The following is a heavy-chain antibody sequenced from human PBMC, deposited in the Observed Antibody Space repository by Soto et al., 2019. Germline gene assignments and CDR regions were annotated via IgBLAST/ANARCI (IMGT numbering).Heavy chain of an antibody. CDR1: GFTFSSYS. V-gene: IGHV3-21*01. D-gene: IGHD1-1*01. Sequence: GGSLRLSCAVSGFTFSSYSMNWVRQAPGKGLEWVSSVSSGSLYIYYTDSVKGRFTISRDNAKNSLYLQMNSLRAEDTAFYYCARDVSLTTHYAFDIWGQGTMVTVSS. CDR2: VSSGSLYI. J-gene: IGHJ3*02. CDR3: ARDVSLTTHYAFDI.